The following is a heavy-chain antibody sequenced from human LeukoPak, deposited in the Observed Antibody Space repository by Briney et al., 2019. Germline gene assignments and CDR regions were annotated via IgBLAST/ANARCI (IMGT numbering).Heavy chain of an antibody. CDR1: GFTFSNAW. CDR2: IKSKTDGGTT. J-gene: IGHJ4*02. Sequence: GGSLRLSCAASGFTFSNAWMSWVRQAPGKGLEWVGRIKSKTDGGTTDYAAPVKGRFTISRDDSKNTLYLQMNSLKTEDTAVYYCTTDVGATTFVWNYWGQGTLVTVSS. CDR3: TTDVGATTFVWNY. V-gene: IGHV3-15*01. D-gene: IGHD1-26*01.